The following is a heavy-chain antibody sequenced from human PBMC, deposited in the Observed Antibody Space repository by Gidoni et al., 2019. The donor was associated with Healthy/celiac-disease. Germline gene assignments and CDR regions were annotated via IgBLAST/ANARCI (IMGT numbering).Heavy chain of an antibody. J-gene: IGHJ4*02. CDR3: ARRGMVLGY. V-gene: IGHV4-34*01. CDR1: GGSFSGYY. CDR2: INHSGST. D-gene: IGHD3-16*01. Sequence: QVQLQQWGAALLQPSETLSLTCAVYGGSFSGYYWSWDRQPPGKGLEWMGEINHSGSTNYNPSLKSRVTISVDTSKNQFSLKLSSVTAADTAVYYCARRGMVLGYWGQGTLVTVSS.